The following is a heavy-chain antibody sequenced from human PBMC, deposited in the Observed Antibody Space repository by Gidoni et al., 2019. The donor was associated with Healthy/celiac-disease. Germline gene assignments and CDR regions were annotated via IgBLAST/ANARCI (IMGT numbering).Heavy chain of an antibody. Sequence: QVQLQQWGAGLLKPSETLSLTCAVYGGSFSGYYWSWIRQPPGKGLEWIGEINHSGSTNYNPSLKSRVTISVDTSKNQFSLKLSSVTAADTAVYYCARGRHAGPHDYWGQGTLVTVSS. V-gene: IGHV4-34*01. J-gene: IGHJ4*02. CDR1: GGSFSGYY. CDR2: INHSGST. CDR3: ARGRHAGPHDY. D-gene: IGHD6-13*01.